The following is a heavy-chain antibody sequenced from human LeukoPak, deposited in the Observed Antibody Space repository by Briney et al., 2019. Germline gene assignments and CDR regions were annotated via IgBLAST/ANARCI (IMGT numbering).Heavy chain of an antibody. J-gene: IGHJ4*02. CDR1: GDSISSGAYY. D-gene: IGHD6-13*01. V-gene: IGHV4-31*03. CDR3: ARGGIAAAGLSKGEKD. Sequence: PSQTLSLTCTVSGDSISSGAYYWSWIRQHPGKGLEWIGYIYYSGSTYSNPSLKSRVTISVDTSKNQFSLRLSSVTAADTAVYYCARGGIAAAGLSKGEKDWGQGTLVTVSS. CDR2: IYYSGST.